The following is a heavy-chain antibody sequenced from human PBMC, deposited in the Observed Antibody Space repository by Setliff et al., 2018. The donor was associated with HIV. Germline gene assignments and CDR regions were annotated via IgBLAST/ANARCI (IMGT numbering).Heavy chain of an antibody. CDR2: INPSGGRT. CDR1: GYTFTSYH. Sequence: ASVKVSCKASGYTFTSYHMHWVRQAPGQGLEWMGIINPSGGRTTYAQRFQGRVTMTRDTSTSTVYMELSSLRSEDTAVYYCARQRMTGSTFDFDYWGQGTLVTVSS. V-gene: IGHV1-46*01. D-gene: IGHD1-7*01. CDR3: ARQRMTGSTFDFDY. J-gene: IGHJ4*02.